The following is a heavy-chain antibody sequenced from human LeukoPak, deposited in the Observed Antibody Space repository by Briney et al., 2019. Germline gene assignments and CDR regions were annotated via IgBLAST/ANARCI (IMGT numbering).Heavy chain of an antibody. CDR1: GFTFSSYW. V-gene: IGHV3-7*01. CDR2: IKQDGSEK. Sequence: GGSLRLSCAASGFTFSSYWMSWVRPAPGKGLEWVANIKQDGSEKYYVDSVKGRFTISRDNAKNSLYLQMNSLRAEDTAVYYCARDRAKGYCSSTSCPLDYWGQGTLVTVSS. CDR3: ARDRAKGYCSSTSCPLDY. J-gene: IGHJ4*02. D-gene: IGHD2-2*01.